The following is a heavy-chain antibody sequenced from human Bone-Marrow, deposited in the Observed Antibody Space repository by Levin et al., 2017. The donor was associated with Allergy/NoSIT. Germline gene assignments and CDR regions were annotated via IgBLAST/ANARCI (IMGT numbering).Heavy chain of an antibody. V-gene: IGHV1-69-2*01. CDR1: GSTFTNYY. CDR3: EIRDGYDSDFDY. J-gene: IGHJ4*02. Sequence: ASVKVSCKVSGSTFTNYYIHWVRQAPGKGLEWMGRLDLEDGETVYAEKFQGRVTVTADTSTDTAHMELASLRSEDTAFYYCEIRDGYDSDFDYWGQGTLVTVSS. D-gene: IGHD5-12*01. CDR2: LDLEDGET.